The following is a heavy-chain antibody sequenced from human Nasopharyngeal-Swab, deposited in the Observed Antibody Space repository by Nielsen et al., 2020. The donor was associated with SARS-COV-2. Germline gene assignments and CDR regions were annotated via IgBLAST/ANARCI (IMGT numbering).Heavy chain of an antibody. CDR2: INPNSGGT. Sequence: WVRQAPGQGLEWMGRINPNSGGTNYAQKFQGRVTMTRDTSISTAYMELSRLRSDDTAVYYCAGATVGKTGGFDYWGQGTLVTVSS. J-gene: IGHJ4*02. CDR3: AGATVGKTGGFDY. D-gene: IGHD4-11*01. V-gene: IGHV1-2*06.